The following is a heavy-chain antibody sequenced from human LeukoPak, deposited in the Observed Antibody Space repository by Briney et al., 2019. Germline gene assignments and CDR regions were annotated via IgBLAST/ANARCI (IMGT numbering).Heavy chain of an antibody. CDR3: AREYPLY. V-gene: IGHV3-30*01. J-gene: IGHJ4*02. Sequence: GRSLRLSCAASGFTFSSYAMHWVRQAPGKGLGWVSAIPYDGSNKYYADSVKGRFTISRDNSKNTLYLQMNSLRAEDTAVYYCAREYPLYWGQGTLVTVSS. CDR2: IPYDGSNK. CDR1: GFTFSSYA.